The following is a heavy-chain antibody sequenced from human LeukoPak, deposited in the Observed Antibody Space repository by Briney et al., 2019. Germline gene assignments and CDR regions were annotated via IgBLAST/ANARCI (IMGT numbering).Heavy chain of an antibody. CDR3: ARESLLCFGELLSNEPLFDY. CDR2: INPNSGGT. CDR1: GYTFTGYY. D-gene: IGHD3-10*01. V-gene: IGHV1-2*02. Sequence: ASVKVSCKASGYTFTGYYMHWVRQAPGQGLEWMGWINPNSGGTNYAQKFQGRVTMTRGTSISTAYMELSRLRSDDTAVYYCARESLLCFGELLSNEPLFDYWGQGTLVTVSS. J-gene: IGHJ4*02.